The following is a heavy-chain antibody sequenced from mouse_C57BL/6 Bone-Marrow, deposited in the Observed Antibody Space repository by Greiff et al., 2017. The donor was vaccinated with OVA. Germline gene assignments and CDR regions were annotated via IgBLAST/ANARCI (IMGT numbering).Heavy chain of an antibody. Sequence: LVESGAELARPGASVKLSCKASGYTFTSYGISWVKQRTGQGLEWIGEIYPRSGNTYYNEKFKGKATLTADKSSSTAYMELRSLTSEDSAVYFCARFITTVVATEYFDYWGQGTTLTVSS. J-gene: IGHJ2*01. V-gene: IGHV1-81*01. CDR1: GYTFTSYG. CDR2: IYPRSGNT. D-gene: IGHD1-1*01. CDR3: ARFITTVVATEYFDY.